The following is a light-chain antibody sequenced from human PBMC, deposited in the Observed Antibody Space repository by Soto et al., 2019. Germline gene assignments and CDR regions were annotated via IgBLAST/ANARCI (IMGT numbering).Light chain of an antibody. J-gene: IGKJ4*01. CDR2: GAS. V-gene: IGKV3-20*01. Sequence: EIVLTQSPGTLSLSPGERATLSCRASQSVSSSYLAWYQQKPGQAPRLLIYGASSRATGIPDRFSGSGSGTDFTLTISRREPEAFAVYYCQQYGSSPLLTFGGGTKVEIK. CDR1: QSVSSSY. CDR3: QQYGSSPLLT.